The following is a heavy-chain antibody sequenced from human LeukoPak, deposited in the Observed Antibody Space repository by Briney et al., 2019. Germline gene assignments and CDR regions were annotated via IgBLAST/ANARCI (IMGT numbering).Heavy chain of an antibody. CDR3: ARGFGGSFNWFDP. CDR2: ISSRGTTM. Sequence: GGSLRLSCAASGFTFSSYDMNWVRQAPGKGPEWVSYISSRGTTMYYADSVKGRFTISRDNAKNSLYLQMNSLRAEDTAVYYCARGFGGSFNWFDPWGQGTLVTVSS. V-gene: IGHV3-48*03. D-gene: IGHD1-26*01. CDR1: GFTFSSYD. J-gene: IGHJ5*02.